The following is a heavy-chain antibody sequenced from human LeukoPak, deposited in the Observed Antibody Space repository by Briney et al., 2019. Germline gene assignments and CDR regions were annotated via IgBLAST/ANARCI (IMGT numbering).Heavy chain of an antibody. D-gene: IGHD3-22*01. CDR2: IRYDGSNK. V-gene: IGHV3-30*02. J-gene: IGHJ4*02. CDR3: ASLRFTMIGRVY. CDR1: GFTFSSYG. Sequence: GGSLRLSCAASGFTFSSYGMHWVRQAPGKGLEWVAFIRYDGSNKYYADSVKGRFTISRDNSKNTLYLQMNSLRAEDTAVYYCASLRFTMIGRVYWGQGTLVTVSS.